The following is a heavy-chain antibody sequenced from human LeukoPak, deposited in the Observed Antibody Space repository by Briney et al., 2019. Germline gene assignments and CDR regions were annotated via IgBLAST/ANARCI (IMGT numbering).Heavy chain of an antibody. CDR2: ISYDGSNK. Sequence: GGSLRLSCAASGFTFSSYGMHWVRQAPGKGLEWVAVISYDGSNKYYADSVKGRFTISRDNSKNTLYLQMNSLRAEDTAVYYCAKNEEDMTTVYYFDYWGQGTLVTVS. D-gene: IGHD4-17*01. CDR3: AKNEEDMTTVYYFDY. CDR1: GFTFSSYG. J-gene: IGHJ4*02. V-gene: IGHV3-30*18.